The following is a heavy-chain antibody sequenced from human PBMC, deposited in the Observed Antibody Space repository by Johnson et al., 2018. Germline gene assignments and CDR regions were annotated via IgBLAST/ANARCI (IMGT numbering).Heavy chain of an antibody. CDR2: ISYDGSNK. J-gene: IGHJ6*02. V-gene: IGHV3-30-3*01. Sequence: QVQLVESGGGVVQHGRSLRLSCAASGFTFSSYAMHWVRQAPGKGLEWVAVISYDGSNKYSADSVKGRFTISRDNSKNTLYLQMNSLRAEDTAVSYCAREFLDGILTGPADYYYYGMDVWGQGTTVTVSS. CDR3: AREFLDGILTGPADYYYYGMDV. D-gene: IGHD3-9*01. CDR1: GFTFSSYA.